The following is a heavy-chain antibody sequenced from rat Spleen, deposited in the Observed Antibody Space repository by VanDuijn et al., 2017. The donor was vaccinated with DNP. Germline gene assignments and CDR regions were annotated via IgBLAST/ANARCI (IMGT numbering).Heavy chain of an antibody. CDR3: AIDLQTGRA. J-gene: IGHJ4*01. Sequence: EVQLVESGGDLVQPGKSLKLSCVASGFTFNNYWMTWIRQVTGKGLEWVASITSSGGSTYYPDPVKGRFTISRDNAKSTLYLQMDSRRSEDTATYYCAIDLQTGRAWGQGTSVTVYS. CDR1: GFTFNNYW. CDR2: ITSSGGST. V-gene: IGHV5-31*01. D-gene: IGHD1-4*01.